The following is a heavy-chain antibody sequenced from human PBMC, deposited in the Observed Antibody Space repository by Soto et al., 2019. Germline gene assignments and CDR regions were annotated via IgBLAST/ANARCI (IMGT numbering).Heavy chain of an antibody. CDR3: GQLCRYCSTTTPS. Sequence: GSLRLSCAASGFSFSTYAMSWVRQAPRKGLEWVSAISGNGGDYTYYADSVKGRFTISRDNSKNTLYLQMNGLRAEDTAVYYCGQLCRYCSTTTPSWGQGTLVNVSS. CDR2: ISGNGGDYT. J-gene: IGHJ4*02. CDR1: GFSFSTYA. D-gene: IGHD2-2*01. V-gene: IGHV3-23*01.